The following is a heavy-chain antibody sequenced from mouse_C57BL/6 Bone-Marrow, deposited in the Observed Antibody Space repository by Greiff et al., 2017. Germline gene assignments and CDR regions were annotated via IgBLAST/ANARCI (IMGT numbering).Heavy chain of an antibody. V-gene: IGHV1-81*01. CDR2: IYPRSGNT. CDR3: ARRLRRSYAMDY. CDR1: GYTFTSYG. Sequence: QVQLKESGAELARPGASVKLSCKASGYTFTSYGISWVKQRTGQGLEWIGEIYPRSGNTSYNEKFKGKATLTADKSCSTAYMELRSLTSEDSAVYFCARRLRRSYAMDYWGQGTSVTVSS. D-gene: IGHD2-4*01. J-gene: IGHJ4*01.